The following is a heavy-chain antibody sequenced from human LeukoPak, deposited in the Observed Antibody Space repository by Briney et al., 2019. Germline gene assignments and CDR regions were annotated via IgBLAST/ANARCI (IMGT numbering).Heavy chain of an antibody. CDR3: ATDFRWGYCSSTSCSPPGY. J-gene: IGHJ4*02. V-gene: IGHV1-24*01. D-gene: IGHD2-2*01. Sequence: ASVKVSCKVSRYTLTELSMHWVRQAPGKGLEWVGGFDPEDGETIYAQKFQGRVTMTEDTSTDTAYMELSSLRSEDTAVYYCATDFRWGYCSSTSCSPPGYWGQGTLVTVCS. CDR1: RYTLTELS. CDR2: FDPEDGET.